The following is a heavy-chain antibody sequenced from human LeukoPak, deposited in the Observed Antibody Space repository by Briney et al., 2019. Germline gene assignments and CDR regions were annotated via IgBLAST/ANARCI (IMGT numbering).Heavy chain of an antibody. CDR3: AKDRVTVGATIFDY. CDR2: IRYDGSNK. Sequence: GGSLRLSCAASGFTFSSYGMHWVRQAPGKGLEWVAFIRYDGSNKYYADSVKGRFTISRDNSKNTLYLQMNSLRAEDTAVYYCAKDRVTVGATIFDYWGQGTLVTVSS. V-gene: IGHV3-30*02. J-gene: IGHJ4*02. CDR1: GFTFSSYG. D-gene: IGHD1-26*01.